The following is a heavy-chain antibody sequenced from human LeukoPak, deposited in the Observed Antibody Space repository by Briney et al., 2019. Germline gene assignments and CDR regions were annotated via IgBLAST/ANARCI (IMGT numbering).Heavy chain of an antibody. CDR1: GFTFDDYA. CDR2: ISGDGGST. D-gene: IGHD6-6*01. CDR3: AKGPFEYSSSGYYYYMDV. Sequence: GGSLRLSCAASGFTFDDYAMHWVRQAPGKGLEWVSLISGDGGSTYYADSVKGRFTISRDNSKNSLYLQMNSLRTEDTASYYCAKGPFEYSSSGYYYYMDVWGKGTTVTVSS. J-gene: IGHJ6*03. V-gene: IGHV3-43*02.